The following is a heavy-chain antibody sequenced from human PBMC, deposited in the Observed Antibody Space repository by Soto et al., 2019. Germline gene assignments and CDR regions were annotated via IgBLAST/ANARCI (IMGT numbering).Heavy chain of an antibody. J-gene: IGHJ6*02. Sequence: SETLSLTCSVSGGSIRTYSWSWFRQPPGKGLEWIGCSYYSGTTNFHPSLKSRVIISVDTSKNLFSLKLSSVTAADTAIYYCARHPVGVGGMDVWGQGTTVTFSS. CDR3: ARHPVGVGGMDV. D-gene: IGHD1-26*01. V-gene: IGHV4-59*08. CDR2: SYYSGTT. CDR1: GGSIRTYS.